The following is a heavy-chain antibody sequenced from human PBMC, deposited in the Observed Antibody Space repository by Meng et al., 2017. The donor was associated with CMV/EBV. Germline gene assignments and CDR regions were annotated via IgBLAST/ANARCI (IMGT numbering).Heavy chain of an antibody. J-gene: IGHJ4*02. CDR3: AKAPQMFLEWLSIDY. Sequence: GRSLRLSCAASGFTVSSNYMSWVRQAPGKGLEWVAFVHYGGGTKYYADSVKGRFTISRDNSKNTLYLQMNSLRPDDTAVYYCAKAPQMFLEWLSIDYWGQGTLVTVSS. V-gene: IGHV3-33*03. CDR1: GFTVSSNY. D-gene: IGHD3-3*01. CDR2: VHYGGGTK.